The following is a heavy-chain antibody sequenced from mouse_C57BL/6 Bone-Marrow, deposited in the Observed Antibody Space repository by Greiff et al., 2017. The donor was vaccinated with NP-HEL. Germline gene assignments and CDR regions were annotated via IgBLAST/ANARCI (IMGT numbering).Heavy chain of an antibody. Sequence: QVQLKESGAELVRPGTSVKVSCKASGYAFTNYLIEWVKQRPGQGLEWIGVINPGSGGTNYNEKFKGKATLTADKSSSTAYMQLSSLTSEDSAVYFCARYGNYDYDDWYFDGWGTGTTVTVSS. D-gene: IGHD2-4*01. CDR2: INPGSGGT. V-gene: IGHV1-54*01. CDR3: ARYGNYDYDDWYFDG. CDR1: GYAFTNYL. J-gene: IGHJ1*03.